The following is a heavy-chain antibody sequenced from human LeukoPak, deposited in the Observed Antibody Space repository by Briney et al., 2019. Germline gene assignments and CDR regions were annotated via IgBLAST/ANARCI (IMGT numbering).Heavy chain of an antibody. CDR2: IIPILGIA. Sequence: SVKVSCKASGGTFSSYAISWVRQAPGQGLEWMGRIIPILGIANYAQKFQGRVTMTRDTSTSTVYMELSSLSSEDAAVYYCARVRDIYELLWYMDVWGKGTTVTVSS. CDR3: ARVRDIYELLWYMDV. V-gene: IGHV1-69*04. CDR1: GGTFSSYA. J-gene: IGHJ6*04. D-gene: IGHD3-10*01.